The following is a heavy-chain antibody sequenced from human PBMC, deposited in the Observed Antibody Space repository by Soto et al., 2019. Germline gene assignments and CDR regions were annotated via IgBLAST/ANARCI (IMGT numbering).Heavy chain of an antibody. J-gene: IGHJ4*02. CDR3: ARAGDDCSTTSCYMIDY. V-gene: IGHV1-3*01. CDR1: GYTFTTYA. CDR2: INAGNGKT. D-gene: IGHD2-2*02. Sequence: ASVKVSCKASGYTFTTYAMHWVRQAPGQRLEWMGWINAGNGKTKYSQKFQGRVTITRDTSATTAYMELSSLRSEDTAVHYCARAGDDCSTTSCYMIDYWGQGTLVTVSS.